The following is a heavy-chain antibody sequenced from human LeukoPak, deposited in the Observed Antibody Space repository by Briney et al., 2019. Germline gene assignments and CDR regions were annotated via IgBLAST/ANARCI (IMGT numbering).Heavy chain of an antibody. D-gene: IGHD3-22*01. CDR2: IIPIFGIA. CDR1: GGTFSSYA. CDR3: ARGTVIVGDRPEYFQH. J-gene: IGHJ1*01. V-gene: IGHV1-69*04. Sequence: SVKVSCKASGGTFSSYAISWVRQAPGQGLEWMGRIIPIFGIANYAQKFQSRVTITADKSTSTAYMELSSLRSEDTAVYYCARGTVIVGDRPEYFQHWGQGTLVTVSS.